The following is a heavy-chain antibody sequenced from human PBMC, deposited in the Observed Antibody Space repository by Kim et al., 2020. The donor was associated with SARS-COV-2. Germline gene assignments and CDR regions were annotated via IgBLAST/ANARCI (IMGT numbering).Heavy chain of an antibody. V-gene: IGHV3-33*01. CDR1: GFTFSSYG. CDR2: IWYDGSNK. D-gene: IGHD6-6*01. Sequence: GGSLRLSCAASGFTFSSYGMHWVRQAPGKGLEWVAVIWYDGSNKYYADSVKGRFTISRDNSKNTLYLQMNSLRAEDTAVYYCARDKGLYSSSPPGGMDVWGQGTTVTVSS. CDR3: ARDKGLYSSSPPGGMDV. J-gene: IGHJ6*02.